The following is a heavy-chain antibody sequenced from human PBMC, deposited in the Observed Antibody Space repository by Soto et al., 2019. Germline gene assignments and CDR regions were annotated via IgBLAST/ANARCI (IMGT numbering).Heavy chain of an antibody. V-gene: IGHV5-51*01. D-gene: IGHD3-10*01. J-gene: IGHJ4*02. CDR1: GYDFSNCW. CDR3: VRRHYSGSGPNDS. Sequence: PGESLKIFCKDYGYDFSNCWIGWVRQVSGKGLEWMGIIHPSDSDVQYSPSFQGQVTISVDKSVTTAYLQWSNLQASDSAMYYCVRRHYSGSGPNDSWGQGTLVTVSS. CDR2: IHPSDSDV.